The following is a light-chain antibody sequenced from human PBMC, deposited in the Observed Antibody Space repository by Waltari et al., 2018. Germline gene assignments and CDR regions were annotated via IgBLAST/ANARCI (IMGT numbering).Light chain of an antibody. CDR3: QQSYT. V-gene: IGKV1-39*01. Sequence: DIQMTQSPSSLSASVGEKVTIPCRASQSISEYLNWYQQKPGKAPKLLIYGASSLQSGVPSRFSGSGSGTDFTLSITSLQPEDSATYYCQQSYTFGGGTKVEIK. CDR2: GAS. CDR1: QSISEY. J-gene: IGKJ4*01.